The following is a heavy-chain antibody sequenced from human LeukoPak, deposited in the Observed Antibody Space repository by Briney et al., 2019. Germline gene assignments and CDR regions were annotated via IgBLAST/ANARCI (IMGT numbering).Heavy chain of an antibody. CDR1: GGSFSGYY. CDR3: ARNRPYSSSWYYYYYGMDV. CDR2: INHSGST. J-gene: IGHJ6*02. V-gene: IGHV4-34*01. D-gene: IGHD6-13*01. Sequence: PSETLSLTSAVYGGSFSGYYWSWIRQPPGKGLEWFGEINHSGSTNYNPSLKSRVTISVDTSKNQFSLKLSSVTAADTAVYYCARNRPYSSSWYYYYYGMDVWGQGTTVTVSS.